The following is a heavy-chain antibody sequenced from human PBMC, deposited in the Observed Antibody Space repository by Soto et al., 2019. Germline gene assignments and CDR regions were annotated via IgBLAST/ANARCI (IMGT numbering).Heavy chain of an antibody. CDR2: FHYSGST. Sequence: YATLSLTCTFSGCSISSGPYSWGWIRQPPGKGLEWIGTFHYSGSTYYSPSLESRVTISVDTSKNQFSLKVSSVTAADTAVYYCARLGGYCSGTSCYGYYGMDVWGQGTTVTIS. V-gene: IGHV4-39*01. D-gene: IGHD2-2*01. CDR3: ARLGGYCSGTSCYGYYGMDV. CDR1: GCSISSGPYS. J-gene: IGHJ6*02.